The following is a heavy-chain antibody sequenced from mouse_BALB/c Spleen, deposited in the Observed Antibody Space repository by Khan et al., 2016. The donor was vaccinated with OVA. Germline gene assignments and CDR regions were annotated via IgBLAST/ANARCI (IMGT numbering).Heavy chain of an antibody. J-gene: IGHJ2*01. V-gene: IGHV3-2*02. Sequence: EVQLQESGPGLVKPSQSLSLTCTVTGYSITTDYAWNWIRQFPGNKLEWMGYISYSGNTKYNPSLKSRISITRDTSKNQFFLQLKSVTTEDTARYYCARVYGGDIDYWGQGTTRTVSS. D-gene: IGHD3-3*01. CDR1: GYSITTDYA. CDR2: ISYSGNT. CDR3: ARVYGGDIDY.